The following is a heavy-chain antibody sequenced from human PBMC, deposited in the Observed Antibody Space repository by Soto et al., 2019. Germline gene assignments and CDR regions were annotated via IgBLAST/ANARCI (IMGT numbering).Heavy chain of an antibody. CDR3: ARQYHVDGAKLWDH. CDR1: DGCFSGYS. D-gene: IGHD5-12*01. J-gene: IGHJ4*02. CDR2: ISHSRST. V-gene: IGHV4-34*01. Sequence: LVTLSLTCAVDDGCFSGYSWTWILQPPGTGLEWIGKISHSRSTNFNPCLKSRVTISVDTTKIQFSLKMTSVTAADMAMYYCARQYHVDGAKLWDHWRQGTLVTAPQ.